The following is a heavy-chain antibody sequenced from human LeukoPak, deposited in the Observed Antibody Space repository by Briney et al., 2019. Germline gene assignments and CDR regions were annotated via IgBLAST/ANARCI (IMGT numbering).Heavy chain of an antibody. J-gene: IGHJ6*02. Sequence: GGSLRLSCAASGFTVSSNYMSWVRQAPGKGLEWVSVIYSGGSTYYADSVKGRCTISRDNSKNTLYLQMNSLRAEDTAVYYCAREENYYYYGMDVWGQGTTVTVSS. CDR1: GFTVSSNY. V-gene: IGHV3-66*01. CDR2: IYSGGST. CDR3: AREENYYYYGMDV.